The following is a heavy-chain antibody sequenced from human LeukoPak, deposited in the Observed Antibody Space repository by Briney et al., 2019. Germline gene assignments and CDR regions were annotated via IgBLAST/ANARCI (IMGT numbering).Heavy chain of an antibody. CDR1: GFTFSSYS. CDR3: ARAGYNWEHDY. Sequence: GSLRLSCAASGFTFSSYSMNWVRQAPGKGPEWIAYVTSSSRTIYYADSVKGRFTISRDNAKNTLYLQMNSLRAEDTAVYYCARAGYNWEHDYWGQGTLVTVSS. V-gene: IGHV3-48*04. D-gene: IGHD5-24*01. J-gene: IGHJ4*02. CDR2: VTSSSRTI.